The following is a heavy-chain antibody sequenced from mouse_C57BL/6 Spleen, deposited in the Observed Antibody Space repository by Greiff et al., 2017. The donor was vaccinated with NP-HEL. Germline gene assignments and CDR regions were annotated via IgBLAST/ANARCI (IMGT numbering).Heavy chain of an antibody. CDR3: TTYGYDPWFAY. D-gene: IGHD2-2*01. CDR2: IDPEDGDT. V-gene: IGHV14-1*01. J-gene: IGHJ3*01. CDR1: GFNIKDYY. Sequence: DVKLQESGAELVRPGASVKLSCTASGFNIKDYYMHWVKQRPEQGLEWIGRIDPEDGDTEYAPKFQGKATMTADTSSNTAYLQLSSLTSEDTAVYYCTTYGYDPWFAYWGQGTLVTVSA.